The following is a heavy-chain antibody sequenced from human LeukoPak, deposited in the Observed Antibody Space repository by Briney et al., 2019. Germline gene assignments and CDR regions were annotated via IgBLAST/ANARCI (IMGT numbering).Heavy chain of an antibody. J-gene: IGHJ4*02. V-gene: IGHV3-7*01. CDR3: TRVIVAVPGYFDYFDF. CDR1: GFTFSNYY. CDR2: INEDGSNK. D-gene: IGHD6-19*01. Sequence: GGSLRLSCAASGFTFSNYYTRWIRQAPGKGLEWVANINEDGSNKWHLGSVKGRFTVSRDNARNSLYLQMNSLRAEDTAVYYCTRVIVAVPGYFDYFDFWGQGALVTVSS.